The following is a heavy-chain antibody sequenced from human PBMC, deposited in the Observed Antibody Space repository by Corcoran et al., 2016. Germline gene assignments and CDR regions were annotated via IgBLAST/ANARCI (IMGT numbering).Heavy chain of an antibody. Sequence: QVQLVQSGAEVKETAASVKVSCKASGYTFTDYAIHWVRQAPGQRLEWMGGINAGNGNTRYSQNFQRRVTITRSASATTAYMELSSLRSEDTAVYYGAKAIWDRGTSSYYFDYWGQGTLVTVSS. CDR1: GYTFTDYA. CDR2: INAGNGNT. D-gene: IGHD3-10*01. J-gene: IGHJ4*02. CDR3: AKAIWDRGTSSYYFDY. V-gene: IGHV1-3*01.